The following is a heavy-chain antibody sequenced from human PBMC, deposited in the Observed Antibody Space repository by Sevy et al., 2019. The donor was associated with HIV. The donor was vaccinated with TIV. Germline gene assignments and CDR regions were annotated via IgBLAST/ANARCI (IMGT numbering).Heavy chain of an antibody. CDR3: ARQDPTYYYGMDV. J-gene: IGHJ6*02. CDR2: IYPGDADT. Sequence: GESLKISCKGSGYSFTSYWIGWVRQMPGKGLEWMGIIYPGDADTRYSPSFQGQVTISADKSLNTAYLQWSSLKASDTAMYYCARQDPTYYYGMDVWGQGTTVTVSS. V-gene: IGHV5-51*01. CDR1: GYSFTSYW. D-gene: IGHD1-1*01.